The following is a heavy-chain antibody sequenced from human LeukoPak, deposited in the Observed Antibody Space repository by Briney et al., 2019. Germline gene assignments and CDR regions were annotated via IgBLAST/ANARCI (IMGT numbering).Heavy chain of an antibody. J-gene: IGHJ4*02. CDR1: GFTYSSYS. D-gene: IGHD5-18*01. CDR3: ARVDTAMVTGFDY. Sequence: GGSLRLSCAASGFTYSSYSMNWARQAPGKGLEWVSYISSSSSTIYYADPVKGRFTISRDNAKNSLYLQMNSLRDEDTAVYYCARVDTAMVTGFDYWGQGTLVTVSS. CDR2: ISSSSSTI. V-gene: IGHV3-48*02.